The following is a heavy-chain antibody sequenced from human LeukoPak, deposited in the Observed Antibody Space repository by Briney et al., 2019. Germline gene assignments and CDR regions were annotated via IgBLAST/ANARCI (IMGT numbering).Heavy chain of an antibody. CDR3: ARRKWELLSWFDP. D-gene: IGHD1-26*01. J-gene: IGHJ5*02. V-gene: IGHV4-61*08. Sequence: SETLSLTCTVSGVSISSGGYYWSWIRQPPGRGLEWIGYIYYSGDTNYNPSLKSRVTISVDTSKNQFSLKLTSVTAADTAVYYCARRKWELLSWFDPWGQGTLVTVSS. CDR2: IYYSGDT. CDR1: GVSISSGGYY.